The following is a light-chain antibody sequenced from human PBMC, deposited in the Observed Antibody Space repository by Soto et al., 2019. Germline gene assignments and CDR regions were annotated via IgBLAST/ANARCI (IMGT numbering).Light chain of an antibody. CDR3: LQYGDSPWT. Sequence: VLTQSPDSLSLSPGERATLSRRASQYISTKLAWYQQKPGQAPRLLFSGAFNRATDTPDRFSGSGSGTDFTLIISGVEAEDFAMYYCLQYGDSPWTFRQGPKVHI. CDR2: GAF. J-gene: IGKJ1*01. V-gene: IGKV3-20*01. CDR1: QYISTK.